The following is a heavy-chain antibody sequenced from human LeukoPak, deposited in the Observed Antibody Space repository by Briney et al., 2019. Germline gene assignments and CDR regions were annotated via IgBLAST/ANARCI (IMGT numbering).Heavy chain of an antibody. V-gene: IGHV3-48*04. CDR2: ISSSSSSI. Sequence: GGSLRLSCAASGFTFSSYSMNWVRQAPGKGLEWVSYISSSSSSIYYADSVKGRFTISRDNAKNSLFLQMNSLRAEDTAVYYCARDSTVGATSLYFQHWGQGTLVTVSS. CDR1: GFTFSSYS. CDR3: ARDSTVGATSLYFQH. J-gene: IGHJ1*01. D-gene: IGHD1-26*01.